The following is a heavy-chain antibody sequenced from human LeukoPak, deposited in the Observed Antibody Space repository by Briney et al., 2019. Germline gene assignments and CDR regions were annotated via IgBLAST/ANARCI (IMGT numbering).Heavy chain of an antibody. D-gene: IGHD3-22*01. V-gene: IGHV4-39*01. J-gene: IGHJ4*02. CDR3: ARQKDITMIVVVTPFDY. CDR1: GGSISSSSYY. Sequence: SETLSLTCTVSGGSISSSSYYWGWIRQPPGKGLEWIGSIYYSGSTYYNPSLKSRVTISVDTSENQFSLKLSSVTAADTAVYYCARQKDITMIVVVTPFDYWGQGTLVTVSS. CDR2: IYYSGST.